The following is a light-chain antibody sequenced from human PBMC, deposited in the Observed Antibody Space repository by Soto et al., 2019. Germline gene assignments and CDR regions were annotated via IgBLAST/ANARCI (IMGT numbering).Light chain of an antibody. Sequence: EIVMTQSPATLSVSPWEIATLSCGASQSVSSNLAWYQQKPGQAPRLLIYGASTRATGIPARFSGGGSGTDFTVTISRLEPEDFAVYYCQQFSSSPLTFGGGTKV. CDR2: GAS. CDR3: QQFSSSPLT. CDR1: QSVSSN. V-gene: IGKV3-15*01. J-gene: IGKJ4*01.